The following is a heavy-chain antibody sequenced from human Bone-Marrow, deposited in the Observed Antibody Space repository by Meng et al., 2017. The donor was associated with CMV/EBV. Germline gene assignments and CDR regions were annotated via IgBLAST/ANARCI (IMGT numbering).Heavy chain of an antibody. CDR3: ARGGIVVVLADLFDSSLDP. D-gene: IGHD2-15*01. Sequence: ASVKVPCKASGYTFTGYFIHWVRQAPGQGLEWMGWINPNTGDTNYAQRFQGRVTMTRDKSIRTAYMDLSSLTSDDTAVYYCARGGIVVVLADLFDSSLDPWARERWSPSPQ. V-gene: IGHV1-2*02. CDR2: INPNTGDT. J-gene: IGHJ5*02. CDR1: GYTFTGYF.